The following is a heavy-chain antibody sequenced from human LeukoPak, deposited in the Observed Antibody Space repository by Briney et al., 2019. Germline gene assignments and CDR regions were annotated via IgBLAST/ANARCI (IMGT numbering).Heavy chain of an antibody. D-gene: IGHD5-12*01. Sequence: SETLSLTCAVYGGSFSGYYWSWIRQPPGKGLEWIGEINHSGSTNYNPSLKSRVTISVDTSKNQFSLKLSSVTAADTAVYYCARGVARLRKGDYWGQGTLVTVSS. CDR1: GGSFSGYY. J-gene: IGHJ4*02. CDR2: INHSGST. CDR3: ARGVARLRKGDY. V-gene: IGHV4-34*01.